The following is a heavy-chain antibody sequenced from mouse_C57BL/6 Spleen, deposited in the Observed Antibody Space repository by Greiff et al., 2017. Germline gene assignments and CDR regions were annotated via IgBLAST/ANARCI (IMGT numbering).Heavy chain of an antibody. CDR2: IYPGDGDT. CDR3: ARERDGYNPLYYDAMDY. Sequence: QVQLQQSGPELVKPGASVKISCKASGYAFSSSWMNWVKQRPGKGLEWIGRIYPGDGDTNYNGKFKGKATLTAAKSSSTAYMQLSSLTSEDSAVYFCARERDGYNPLYYDAMDYWGQGTSVTVSS. J-gene: IGHJ4*01. D-gene: IGHD2-3*01. CDR1: GYAFSSSW. V-gene: IGHV1-82*01.